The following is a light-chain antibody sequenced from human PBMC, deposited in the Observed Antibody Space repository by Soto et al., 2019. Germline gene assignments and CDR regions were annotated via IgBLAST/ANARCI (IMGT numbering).Light chain of an antibody. CDR3: CSYTGSSSYV. Sequence: QSVLTQPHSVSGSPGQSVTISCTGTSSDVGGYKHVSWYQHHPGKAPKLIIYDVTERPSGVPDRFSGSRSGNTASLTISGLQAEDEADYYSCSYTGSSSYVFGIGTKVTDL. V-gene: IGLV2-11*01. CDR2: DVT. CDR1: SSDVGGYKH. J-gene: IGLJ1*01.